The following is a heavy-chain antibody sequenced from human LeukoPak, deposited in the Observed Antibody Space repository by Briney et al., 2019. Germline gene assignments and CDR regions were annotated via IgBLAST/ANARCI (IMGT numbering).Heavy chain of an antibody. J-gene: IGHJ4*02. CDR3: ARVFRYSGSYNFDY. Sequence: SETLSLTCSVSGASISTSAYYWGWIRQPPGKGLEWIGSIYYSGSTYYNPSLKSRVTISVDTSKNQFSLKLSSVTAADTAVYYCARVFRYSGSYNFDYWGQGTLVTVSS. CDR2: IYYSGST. V-gene: IGHV4-39*07. CDR1: GASISTSAYY. D-gene: IGHD1-26*01.